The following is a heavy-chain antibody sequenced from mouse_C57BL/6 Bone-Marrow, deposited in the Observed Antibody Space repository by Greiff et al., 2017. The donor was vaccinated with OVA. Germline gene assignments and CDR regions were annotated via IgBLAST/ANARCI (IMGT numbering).Heavy chain of an antibody. D-gene: IGHD2-2*01. V-gene: IGHV1-52*01. CDR2: IDPSDSET. CDR1: GYTFTSYW. J-gene: IGHJ4*01. Sequence: VQLQQPGAELVRPGSSVKLSCKASGYTFTSYWMHWVKQRPIQGLEWIGNIDPSDSETHYNQKFKDKATLTVDKSSSTAYMQLSSLTSEDSAVYYCARGVTTRERDYYAMDYWGQGTSVTVSS. CDR3: ARGVTTRERDYYAMDY.